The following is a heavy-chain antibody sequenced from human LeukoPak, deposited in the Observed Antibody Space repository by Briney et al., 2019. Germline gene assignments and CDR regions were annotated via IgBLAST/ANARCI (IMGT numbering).Heavy chain of an antibody. V-gene: IGHV3-30-3*01. CDR3: ARAGETMITFGGVIVIHPFDY. Sequence: GGSLRLSCAASGFTFSSYAMHWVRQAPGKGLEWVAVISYDGSNKYYADSVKGRFTISRDNSKNTLYLQMKSLRAEDTAVYYCARAGETMITFGGVIVIHPFDYWGQGTLVTVSS. D-gene: IGHD3-16*02. CDR2: ISYDGSNK. J-gene: IGHJ4*02. CDR1: GFTFSSYA.